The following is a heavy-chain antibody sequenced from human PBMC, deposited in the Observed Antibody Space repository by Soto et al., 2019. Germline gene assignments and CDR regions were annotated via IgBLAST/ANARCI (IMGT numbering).Heavy chain of an antibody. CDR2: ISYDGSNK. D-gene: IGHD6-6*01. CDR1: GFTFSSYG. J-gene: IGHJ4*02. Sequence: PGGSLRLSCAASGFTFSSYGMHWVRQAPGKGLEWVAVISYDGSNKYYADSVKGRFTISRDNSKNTLYLQMNSLRAEDTAVYYCAKDHDFRPFYFDYWGQGTLATVSS. CDR3: AKDHDFRPFYFDY. V-gene: IGHV3-30*18.